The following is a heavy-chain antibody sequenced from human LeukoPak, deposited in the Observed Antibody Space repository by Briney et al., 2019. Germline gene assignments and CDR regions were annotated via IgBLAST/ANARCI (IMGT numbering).Heavy chain of an antibody. CDR3: ARRQDFVLSLSFVP. CDR2: INHSGST. V-gene: IGHV4-34*01. J-gene: IGHJ5*02. CDR1: GGSFSGYY. Sequence: SETLSLTCAVYGGSFSGYYWSWIRQPPGKGLELIGEINHSGSTNYNPSLKSRVTISVDTSKNQFSLKLSSVTAAYTAVYYCARRQDFVLSLSFVPWGQGTLFPVSS. D-gene: IGHD2-8*01.